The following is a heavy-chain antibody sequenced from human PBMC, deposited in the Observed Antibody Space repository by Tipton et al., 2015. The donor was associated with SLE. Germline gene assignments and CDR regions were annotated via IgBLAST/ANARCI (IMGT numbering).Heavy chain of an antibody. J-gene: IGHJ3*02. CDR3: ARDSTAASDALDI. D-gene: IGHD4-17*01. V-gene: IGHV4-31*02. Sequence: WVRQAPGKGLEWIGYISHTGSAYYHPSLNSRVTITIDPSENQFSLNLTSVTAADTAIYYCARDSTAASDALDIWGQGTMVIVSS. CDR2: ISHTGSA.